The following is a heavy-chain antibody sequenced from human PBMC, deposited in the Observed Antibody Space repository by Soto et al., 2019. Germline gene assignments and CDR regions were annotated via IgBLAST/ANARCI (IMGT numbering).Heavy chain of an antibody. D-gene: IGHD2-2*01. V-gene: IGHV4-39*01. Sequence: SETLSLTCTVSGGSISSSSYYWGWIRQPPGKGLEWIGSIYYSGSTYYNPSLKSRVTISVDTSKNQFSLKLSSVTAADTAVYYCARLYCSSTSCYVDYWGQGTLVTVSS. J-gene: IGHJ4*02. CDR3: ARLYCSSTSCYVDY. CDR1: GGSISSSSYY. CDR2: IYYSGST.